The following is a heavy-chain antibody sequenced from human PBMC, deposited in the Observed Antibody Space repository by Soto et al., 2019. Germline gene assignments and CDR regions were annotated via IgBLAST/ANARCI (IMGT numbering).Heavy chain of an antibody. Sequence: QLQLQESGSGLVRPSQTLSLTCAVSGGSISSGGYSWNWIRQPPGKGLEWIGYTYHSGSTLYNPSPKSRVTISVDKSKNQCSLKLSSVTAADTAVYYCARDQLEGNWFDPWGQGTLVTVSS. CDR1: GGSISSGGYS. J-gene: IGHJ5*02. CDR2: TYHSGST. D-gene: IGHD1-1*01. CDR3: ARDQLEGNWFDP. V-gene: IGHV4-30-2*01.